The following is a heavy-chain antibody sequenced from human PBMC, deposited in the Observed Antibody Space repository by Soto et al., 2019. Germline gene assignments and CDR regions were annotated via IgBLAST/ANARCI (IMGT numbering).Heavy chain of an antibody. V-gene: IGHV4-31*03. CDR1: GGSISSGGYY. CDR2: IYYSGST. CDR3: ARSVFP. J-gene: IGHJ5*02. Sequence: QVQLQESGPGLVKPSQTLSLTCTVSGGSISSGGYYWSWIRQHPGKGLEWIGYIYYSGSTYYNPSPTSRVTLSLDTPKNPFSLELRSLTVPHTPVYFCARSVFPWGQGTLVTVSS.